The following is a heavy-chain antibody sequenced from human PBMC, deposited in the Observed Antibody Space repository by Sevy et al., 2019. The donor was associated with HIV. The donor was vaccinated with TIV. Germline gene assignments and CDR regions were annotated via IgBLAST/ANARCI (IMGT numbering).Heavy chain of an antibody. D-gene: IGHD3-16*01. Sequence: SETLSLTCAVFGGSLSPYYWSWIRQSPGKGLEWIGEINHNGDANYNPSLRGRVTISVDTSKNQFSLRLTSVTDADTAGYFCARPGGDLWGRGTLVTVSS. CDR2: INHNGDA. V-gene: IGHV4-34*01. CDR3: ARPGGDL. J-gene: IGHJ4*02. CDR1: GGSLSPYY.